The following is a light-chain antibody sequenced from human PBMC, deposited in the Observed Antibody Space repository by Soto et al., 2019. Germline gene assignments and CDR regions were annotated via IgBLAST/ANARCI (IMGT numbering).Light chain of an antibody. Sequence: DIQMTQSPSTLSASVGDRVTISCRASPSISSWLAWYQQKPGKAPKLLIYDAFSLESEVPSRFSGSGFGTEFTITISSLQPDDFATYYGEQYNSYSPWKFSQGAKVEIK. CDR3: EQYNSYSPWK. V-gene: IGKV1-5*01. CDR1: PSISSW. J-gene: IGKJ1*01. CDR2: DAF.